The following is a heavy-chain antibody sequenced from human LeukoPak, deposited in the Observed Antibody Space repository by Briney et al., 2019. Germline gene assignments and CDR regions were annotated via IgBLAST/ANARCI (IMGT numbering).Heavy chain of an antibody. D-gene: IGHD5/OR15-5a*01. Sequence: SETLSLTCTVSGGSISSSSYYWGWIRQPPGKGLEWIGSIYYRGSTYYNPSLKSRVTISVDTSKNQFSLKLSSVTAADTAVYYCARQYSVYGPSFFDYWGQGTLVTVSS. CDR3: ARQYSVYGPSFFDY. V-gene: IGHV4-39*01. CDR2: IYYRGST. J-gene: IGHJ4*02. CDR1: GGSISSSSYY.